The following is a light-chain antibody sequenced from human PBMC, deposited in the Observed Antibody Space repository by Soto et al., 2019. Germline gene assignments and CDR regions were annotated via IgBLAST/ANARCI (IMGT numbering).Light chain of an antibody. CDR1: KSISNW. Sequence: DIQMPQSPSTLSASVGDRITITCRASKSISNWLAWYQQKPGKAPKLVIYKASSLESGVPSRFSGSGSGTEFTLTISSLQPDDFATYYCQHYNSYSITCGQGTRLEIK. CDR3: QHYNSYSIT. J-gene: IGKJ5*01. CDR2: KAS. V-gene: IGKV1-5*03.